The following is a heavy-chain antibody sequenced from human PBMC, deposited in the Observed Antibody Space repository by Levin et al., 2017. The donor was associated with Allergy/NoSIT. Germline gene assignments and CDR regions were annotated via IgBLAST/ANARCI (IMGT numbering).Heavy chain of an antibody. D-gene: IGHD2-2*01. V-gene: IGHV3-30*04. Sequence: SCAASGFTFSSYAMHWVRQAPGKGLEWVAVISYDGSNKYYADSVKGRFTISRDNSKNTLYLQMNSLRAEDTAVYYCARDAQDIVVVPAATPYYYYYGMDVWGQGTTVTVSS. CDR3: ARDAQDIVVVPAATPYYYYYGMDV. CDR2: ISYDGSNK. CDR1: GFTFSSYA. J-gene: IGHJ6*02.